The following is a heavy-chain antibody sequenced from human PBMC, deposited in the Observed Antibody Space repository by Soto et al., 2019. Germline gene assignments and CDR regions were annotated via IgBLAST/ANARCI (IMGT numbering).Heavy chain of an antibody. CDR1: GFTFSSYA. Sequence: EVQLLESGGGLVQPGGSLRLSCAASGFTFSSYAMSWVRQAPGKGLEWVSAISGSGGSTYYADSVKGRFTISRDNSKNTLDLQMNRRRAEDTAVYYCAKGIGVSRRDGMDVWGQGTTVNVSS. CDR2: ISGSGGST. CDR3: AKGIGVSRRDGMDV. J-gene: IGHJ6*02. D-gene: IGHD2-8*01. V-gene: IGHV3-23*01.